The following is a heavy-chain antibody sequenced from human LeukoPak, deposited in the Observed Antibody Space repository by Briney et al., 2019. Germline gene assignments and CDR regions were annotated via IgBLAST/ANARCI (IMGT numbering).Heavy chain of an antibody. CDR3: AKGVTTIRGWFDP. D-gene: IGHD2-21*02. CDR1: GFTFDDYA. Sequence: GGSLRLSCADSGFTFDDYAMHWVRQVPGKGLEWVSGITWNSGRIAYADSVKGRFTISRDNAKNSLYLQMNSLRAEDTALYYCAKGVTTIRGWFDPWGQGTLVTVSS. V-gene: IGHV3-9*01. CDR2: ITWNSGRI. J-gene: IGHJ5*02.